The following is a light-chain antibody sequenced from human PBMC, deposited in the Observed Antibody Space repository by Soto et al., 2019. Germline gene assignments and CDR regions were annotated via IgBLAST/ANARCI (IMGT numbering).Light chain of an antibody. V-gene: IGKV1-5*01. CDR3: QQYDTDPLT. J-gene: IGKJ4*01. Sequence: DVQMTQSPSSLSASVGDRVTITFRASQSINNWLALYEQKPGKAPKFLIYDASTLDTGVPSRFSGSASGTEFTLTISGLQSEDVARYYCQQYDTDPLTFCGGTKVDIK. CDR1: QSINNW. CDR2: DAS.